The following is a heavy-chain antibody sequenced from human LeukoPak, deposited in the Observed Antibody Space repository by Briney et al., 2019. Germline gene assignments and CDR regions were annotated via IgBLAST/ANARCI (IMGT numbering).Heavy chain of an antibody. Sequence: GGSLRLSCAASGFTFSSYWMSWVRQAPGKGLEWVANIKQDGSEKYYVDSVKGRFTISRDNAKNSLYLQMNSLRAEDTAVYYCARDVEYCSGGSCYFFDYWGQGTLVTVSS. CDR2: IKQDGSEK. J-gene: IGHJ4*02. D-gene: IGHD2-15*01. V-gene: IGHV3-7*01. CDR1: GFTFSSYW. CDR3: ARDVEYCSGGSCYFFDY.